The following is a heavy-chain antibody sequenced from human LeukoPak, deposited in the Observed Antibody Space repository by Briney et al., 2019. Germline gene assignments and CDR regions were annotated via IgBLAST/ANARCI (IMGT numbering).Heavy chain of an antibody. J-gene: IGHJ6*02. Sequence: GGSLRLSCAASGFTFSSYGMHWVRQAPGKGLEWVAVISYDGSNKYYADSVKGRFTISRDNSKNSLYLQMNSLRAEDTAVYYCARAPAAAGFYYYYGMDVWGQGTTVTVSS. D-gene: IGHD6-13*01. CDR2: ISYDGSNK. CDR1: GFTFSSYG. V-gene: IGHV3-30*03. CDR3: ARAPAAAGFYYYYGMDV.